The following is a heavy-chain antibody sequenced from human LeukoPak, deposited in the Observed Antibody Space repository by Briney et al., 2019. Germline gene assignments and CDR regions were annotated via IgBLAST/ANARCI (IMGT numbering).Heavy chain of an antibody. J-gene: IGHJ4*02. CDR2: ISGSGGST. D-gene: IGHD1-26*01. Sequence: GGTLRLSCAASGFTFSSYGMSWVRQAPGKGLEWVSAISGSGGSTYYADSVKGRFTISRDNSKNTLYLQMNSLRAEDTAVYYCAKGPMYSGTYPIDYWGQGTLVTVSS. CDR3: AKGPMYSGTYPIDY. CDR1: GFTFSSYG. V-gene: IGHV3-23*01.